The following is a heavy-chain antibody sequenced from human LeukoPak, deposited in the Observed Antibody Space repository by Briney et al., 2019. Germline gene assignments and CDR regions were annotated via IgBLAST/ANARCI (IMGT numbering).Heavy chain of an antibody. D-gene: IGHD3-9*01. CDR2: IIPIFGTA. CDR1: GYTFINYG. J-gene: IGHJ6*04. Sequence: SVKVSCKASGYTFINYGISWVRQAPGQGLEWMGGIIPIFGTANYAQKFQGRVTITADESTSTAYMELSSLRSEDTAVYYCARAPYYDILTVYYFPATPLDVWGKGTTVTISS. CDR3: ARAPYYDILTVYYFPATPLDV. V-gene: IGHV1-69*13.